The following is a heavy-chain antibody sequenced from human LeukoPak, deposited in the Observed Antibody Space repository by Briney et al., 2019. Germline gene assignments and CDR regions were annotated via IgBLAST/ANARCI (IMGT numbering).Heavy chain of an antibody. J-gene: IGHJ5*02. CDR1: DGSIFSSDHY. D-gene: IGHD3-10*01. V-gene: IGHV4-39*07. CDR2: IYYSGST. Sequence: SETLSLTCTVSDGSIFSSDHYWGWVRQPPGKGLEWIGNIYYSGSTYYNPSLKSRVTISVDTSKNQFSLKLSSVTAADTAVYYCARYLHGSGSYSWGQGTLVTVSS. CDR3: ARYLHGSGSYS.